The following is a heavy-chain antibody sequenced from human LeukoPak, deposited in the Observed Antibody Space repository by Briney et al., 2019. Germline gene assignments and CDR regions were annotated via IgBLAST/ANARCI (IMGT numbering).Heavy chain of an antibody. CDR2: ISYDGTAT. V-gene: IGHV3-30-3*01. D-gene: IGHD4-23*01. J-gene: IGHJ4*02. Sequence: PGGSLRLSCAASGFTFSTYTIHWVRQAPGKGLEWVAVISYDGTATDYADSVKGRFTISRDNSKNTLYLQMNSLRAEDTAVYYCARGPPYGGNFYFDYWGQGSLVTVSS. CDR1: GFTFSTYT. CDR3: ARGPPYGGNFYFDY.